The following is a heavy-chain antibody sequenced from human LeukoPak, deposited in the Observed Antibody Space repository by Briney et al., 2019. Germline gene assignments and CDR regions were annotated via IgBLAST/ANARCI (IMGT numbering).Heavy chain of an antibody. D-gene: IGHD1-26*01. CDR2: ISSSGGNT. V-gene: IGHV3-23*01. CDR3: AKGGSDYDDHGYSFDY. Sequence: PGGSLRLSCAASGFTFSSYAMSWVRQAPGKGLEWVSAISSSGGNTYYADSVEGRFTISRDNSKNTLYLQMNSLRAEDTAVYYCAKGGSDYDDHGYSFDYWGQGALVTVSS. CDR1: GFTFSSYA. J-gene: IGHJ4*02.